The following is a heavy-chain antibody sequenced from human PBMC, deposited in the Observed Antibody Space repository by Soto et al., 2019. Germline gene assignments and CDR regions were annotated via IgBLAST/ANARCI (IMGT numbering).Heavy chain of an antibody. V-gene: IGHV4-59*01. CDR2: IYYSGST. CDR1: GDSISSYY. Sequence: QVQLQESGPGLVKPSETLSLTCTVSGDSISSYYWSWIRQPPGKGLEWIGYIYYSGSTNYNPSLKSRVTISVDTSKNQFSLKLSSVTAADTAVYYCARISSSPVVQDYWGQGTLVTVSS. CDR3: ARISSSPVVQDY. J-gene: IGHJ4*02. D-gene: IGHD6-6*01.